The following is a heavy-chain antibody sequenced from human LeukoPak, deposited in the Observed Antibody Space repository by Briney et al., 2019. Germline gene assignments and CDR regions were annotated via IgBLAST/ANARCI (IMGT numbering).Heavy chain of an antibody. V-gene: IGHV4-59*01. J-gene: IGHJ6*03. CDR3: ARGDCSSTICYSPMDV. CDR2: FSYSGST. Sequence: PSETLSLTCTVSGGSISSYYWSWIRQPPGKGLEWIGYFSYSGSTNYNPSLRSRVTISVDTSKNQFSLKLSSVTAADTAVYYCARGDCSSTICYSPMDVWGKGTTVTVSS. CDR1: GGSISSYY. D-gene: IGHD2-2*01.